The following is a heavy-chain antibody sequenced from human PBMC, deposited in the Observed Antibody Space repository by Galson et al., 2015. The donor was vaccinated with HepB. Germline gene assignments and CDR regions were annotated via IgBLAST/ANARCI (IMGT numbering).Heavy chain of an antibody. CDR1: GFSLSTSAMC. CDR2: IDWDDTK. J-gene: IGHJ4*02. V-gene: IGHV2-70*11. D-gene: IGHD6-13*01. CDR3: ARIKLGATGAPLLDF. Sequence: PALVKPTQTLTLTCTFSGFSLSTSAMCVSWIRQPPGKALEWLARIDWDDTKYYHTSLKTRLTIPQDPPKNQVVLTMTNVDPVDTATYYCARIKLGATGAPLLDFWGLGTLVTVSS.